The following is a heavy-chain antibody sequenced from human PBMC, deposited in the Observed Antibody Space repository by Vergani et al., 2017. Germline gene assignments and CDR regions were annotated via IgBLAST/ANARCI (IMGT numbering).Heavy chain of an antibody. D-gene: IGHD1-14*01. Sequence: LEESGGGSVKPGGSLRLSCAASGFKFSDHYMSWIRQAPGKGLEWVSHISPGASTVSYTDSVTGGFTVSRDNDNNSLTLEMTTLRVEDTAVYYCAKTPGISTTRHDYAMDVWGQGTTVTVSS. J-gene: IGHJ6*02. CDR1: GFKFSDHY. V-gene: IGHV3-11*04. CDR3: AKTPGISTTRHDYAMDV. CDR2: ISPGASTV.